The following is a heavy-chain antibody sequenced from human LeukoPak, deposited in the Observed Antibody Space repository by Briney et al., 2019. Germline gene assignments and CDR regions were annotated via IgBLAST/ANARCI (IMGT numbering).Heavy chain of an antibody. J-gene: IGHJ3*02. Sequence: PSETLSLTCTVSGGSISSYYWSWIRQPAGKGLEWIGRIYTSGSTNYNPSLKSRVTMSVDTSKNQFSLKLSSVTAADTAVYYCARAYFTYYYDSSGSRIRLHDALDIWGQGTMVTVSS. V-gene: IGHV4-4*07. CDR2: IYTSGST. D-gene: IGHD3-22*01. CDR1: GGSISSYY. CDR3: ARAYFTYYYDSSGSRIRLHDALDI.